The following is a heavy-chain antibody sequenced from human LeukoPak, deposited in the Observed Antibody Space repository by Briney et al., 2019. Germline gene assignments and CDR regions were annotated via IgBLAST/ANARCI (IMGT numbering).Heavy chain of an antibody. Sequence: SVKVSCKASGGTISSYAISWVRQAPGQGLEWMGRIIPILGIANYAQKFQGRVTITADKSTSTAYMELSSLRSEDTAVYYCARGYIGPSHFDYWGQGTLVTVSS. J-gene: IGHJ4*02. CDR2: IIPILGIA. D-gene: IGHD1-1*01. CDR3: ARGYIGPSHFDY. V-gene: IGHV1-69*04. CDR1: GGTISSYA.